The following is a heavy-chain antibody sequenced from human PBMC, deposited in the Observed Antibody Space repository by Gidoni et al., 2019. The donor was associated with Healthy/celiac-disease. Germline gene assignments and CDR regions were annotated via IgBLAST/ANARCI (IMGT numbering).Heavy chain of an antibody. D-gene: IGHD1-26*01. V-gene: IGHV3-7*01. J-gene: IGHJ4*02. CDR2: IKQDGSEK. CDR1: GFTFSSYC. CDR3: AREGGSYYLDY. Sequence: EVQLVASGGGLVQPGGSLRLSCAASGFTFSSYCMSWVRQAPGKGLEWVSNIKQDGSEKYYVDSGKVRLTISRDNSKNALYLQMNSLRAEDTAVYYCAREGGSYYLDYWGQGTLVTVSS.